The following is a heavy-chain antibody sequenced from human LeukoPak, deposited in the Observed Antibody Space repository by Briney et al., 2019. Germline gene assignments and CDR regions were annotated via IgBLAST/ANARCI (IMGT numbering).Heavy chain of an antibody. CDR3: ARVLYSWNDVVDY. V-gene: IGHV3-74*01. D-gene: IGHD1-20*01. J-gene: IGHJ4*02. Sequence: GGSLRLSCAASGFTFSSYWMHWVRQAPGKGLVWVSRISSGGGTTNYADSVKGRFTISRDSAKNTLYLQMNSLRAEDTAVYYCARVLYSWNDVVDYWGQGTLVTVSS. CDR1: GFTFSSYW. CDR2: ISSGGGTT.